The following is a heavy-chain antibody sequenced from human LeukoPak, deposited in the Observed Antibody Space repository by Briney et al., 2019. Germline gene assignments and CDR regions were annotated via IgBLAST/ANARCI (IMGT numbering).Heavy chain of an antibody. V-gene: IGHV3-64*01. CDR1: GFTFSSYA. D-gene: IGHD3-3*01. Sequence: PGGSLRLSCAASGFTFSSYAMHWVRQAPGKGLEYVSAISSNGGSTYYANSVKGRFTISRDNSKNTLYLQMGSLRAEDMAVYYCARSIYDFWSGYGWFDSWGQGTLVTVSS. CDR2: ISSNGGST. J-gene: IGHJ5*01. CDR3: ARSIYDFWSGYGWFDS.